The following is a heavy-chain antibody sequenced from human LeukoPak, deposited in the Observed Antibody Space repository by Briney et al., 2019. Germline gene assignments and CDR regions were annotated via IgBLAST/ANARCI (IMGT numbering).Heavy chain of an antibody. CDR1: GFTFSDYY. Sequence: PGGSLRLSCAASGFTFSDYYMSWIRQAPGKGLEWVSYISSSGSTIYYADSVKGRFTISRDNAKNSLYLQMNSLRAEDTAVYYCARDHSSSSEYYYYYMDVWGKGTTVTVSS. CDR2: ISSSGSTI. CDR3: ARDHSSSSEYYYYYMDV. V-gene: IGHV3-11*01. J-gene: IGHJ6*03. D-gene: IGHD6-6*01.